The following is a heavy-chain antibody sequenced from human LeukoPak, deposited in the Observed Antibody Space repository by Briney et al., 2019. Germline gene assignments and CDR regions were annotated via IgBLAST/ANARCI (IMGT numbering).Heavy chain of an antibody. J-gene: IGHJ5*02. CDR3: ARPLGTGAFGELS. CDR1: GFTVISNY. D-gene: IGHD3-10*01. CDR2: ISSSSSYT. Sequence: PGGSLRLSCAASGFTVISNYMSWVRQAPGKGLEWVSYISSSSSYTNYADSVKGRFTISRDNAKNSLYLQMNSLRAEDTAVYYCARPLGTGAFGELSWGQGTLVTVSS. V-gene: IGHV3-11*06.